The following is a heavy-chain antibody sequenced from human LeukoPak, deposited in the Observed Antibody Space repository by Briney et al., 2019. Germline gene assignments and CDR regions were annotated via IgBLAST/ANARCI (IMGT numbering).Heavy chain of an antibody. V-gene: IGHV4-59*01. CDR1: GGSISSYY. CDR3: ARDAPYLDAFDI. J-gene: IGHJ3*02. Sequence: SETLSLTCTVSGGSISSYYWSWIRQPPGRGLEWIGYIYYSGSTNYNPSLKSRVTISVDTSKNQFSLKLSSVIAADTAVYYCARDAPYLDAFDIWGQGTMVTVSS. D-gene: IGHD2-2*01. CDR2: IYYSGST.